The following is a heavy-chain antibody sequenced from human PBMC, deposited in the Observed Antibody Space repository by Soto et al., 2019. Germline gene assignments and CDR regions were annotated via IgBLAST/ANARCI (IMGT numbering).Heavy chain of an antibody. CDR1: GDSVSSNSAA. J-gene: IGHJ6*02. Sequence: QTLSLTCAISGDSVSSNSAAWNWIRQSPSRGLEWLGRTYYRSKWYNDYAVSVKSRLTINPDTSKHQFSLQLNSVTPEDTVVYYCAGSFSGRGGMTVCGPGTSVTVAS. CDR2: TYYRSKWYN. CDR3: AGSFSGRGGMTV. V-gene: IGHV6-1*01. D-gene: IGHD3-10*01.